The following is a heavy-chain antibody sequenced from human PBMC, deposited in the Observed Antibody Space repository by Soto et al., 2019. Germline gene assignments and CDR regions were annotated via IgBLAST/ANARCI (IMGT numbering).Heavy chain of an antibody. D-gene: IGHD3-22*01. Sequence: GGSLRLSCAASGFTFSSYGMHWVRQAPGKGLEWVAVIWYDGSNKYYAGSVKGRFTISRDNSKNTLYLRMNSLRAEDTAVYYCARTLYDSSGYHHFQHWGQGTLVTVSS. CDR3: ARTLYDSSGYHHFQH. CDR1: GFTFSSYG. V-gene: IGHV3-33*01. J-gene: IGHJ1*01. CDR2: IWYDGSNK.